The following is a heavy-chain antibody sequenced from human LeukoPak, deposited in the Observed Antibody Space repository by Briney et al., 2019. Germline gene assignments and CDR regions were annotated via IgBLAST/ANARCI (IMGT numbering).Heavy chain of an antibody. CDR2: IKSGTDGGTT. CDR3: ATEGGSGSFLDY. V-gene: IGHV3-15*01. D-gene: IGHD1-26*01. CDR1: EFTFSNAW. Sequence: GGSLRLFCAASEFTFSNAWMTWVRQAPGKGLEWVGRIKSGTDGGTTDYAAPVKGRFTISRDDSKNTMYLQMNSLKNEDTAVYYCATEGGSGSFLDYWGQGTLVTVSS. J-gene: IGHJ4*02.